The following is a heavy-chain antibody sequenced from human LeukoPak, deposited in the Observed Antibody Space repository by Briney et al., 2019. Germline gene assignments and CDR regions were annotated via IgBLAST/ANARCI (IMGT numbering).Heavy chain of an antibody. J-gene: IGHJ4*02. Sequence: SETLSLTCTVSGGSISSSSYYWGWIRQPPGKGLEWIGSIYYSGSTCYNPSLKSRVTISVDTSKNQFSLKLSSVTAADTAVYYCARPRYSGYDFAYWGQGTLVTVSS. CDR2: IYYSGST. CDR3: ARPRYSGYDFAY. D-gene: IGHD5-12*01. V-gene: IGHV4-39*01. CDR1: GGSISSSSYY.